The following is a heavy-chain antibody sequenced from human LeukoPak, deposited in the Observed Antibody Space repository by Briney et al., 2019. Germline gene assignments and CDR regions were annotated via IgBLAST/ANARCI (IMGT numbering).Heavy chain of an antibody. D-gene: IGHD6-13*01. J-gene: IGHJ5*02. Sequence: GGSLRLSCAASGFTFGTYAMSWVRQGPEKGLEWVSAISGIGTYTYYADSVKGRFTISRDNSKNTLYLQMNSLRAEDTAVYYCAKPRPSYSSSWYDHWGQGTLVTVSS. CDR3: AKPRPSYSSSWYDH. CDR1: GFTFGTYA. CDR2: ISGIGTYT. V-gene: IGHV3-23*01.